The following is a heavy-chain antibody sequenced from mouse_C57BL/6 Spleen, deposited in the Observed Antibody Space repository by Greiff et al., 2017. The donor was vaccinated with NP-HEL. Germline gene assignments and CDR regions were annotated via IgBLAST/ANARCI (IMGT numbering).Heavy chain of an antibody. V-gene: IGHV1-50*01. Sequence: QVHVKQPGAELVKPGASVKLSCKASGYTFTSYWMQWVKQRPGQGLEWIGEIDPSDSYTNYNQKFKGKATLTVDTSSSTAYMQLSSLTSEDSAVYYCARGHDGYYHYYAMDYWGQGTSVTVSS. CDR1: GYTFTSYW. CDR2: IDPSDSYT. D-gene: IGHD2-3*01. J-gene: IGHJ4*01. CDR3: ARGHDGYYHYYAMDY.